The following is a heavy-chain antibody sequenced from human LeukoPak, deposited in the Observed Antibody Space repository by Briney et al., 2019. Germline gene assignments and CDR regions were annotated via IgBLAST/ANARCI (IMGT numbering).Heavy chain of an antibody. V-gene: IGHV4-31*03. CDR3: ARDVVLYYDGSGYSTRFDY. D-gene: IGHD3-22*01. CDR2: IYYSGST. CDR1: GGSISSGGYY. Sequence: TPSETLSLTCTVSGGSISSGGYYWSWIRQHPGKGLEWIGYIYYSGSTYYNPSLKSRVTISVDTSKNQFSLKLSSVTAADTAVYYCARDVVLYYDGSGYSTRFDYWGQGTLVTVSS. J-gene: IGHJ4*02.